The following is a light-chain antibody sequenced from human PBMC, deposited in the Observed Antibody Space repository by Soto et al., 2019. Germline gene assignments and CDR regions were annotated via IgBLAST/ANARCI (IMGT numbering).Light chain of an antibody. Sequence: EIVMTQSPATLSVSPGERATLSCTASHYVYSNVAWFQQRPCQAPRLLIYRASTSAAGTPARCSGSGSGKDFTLTITSLQYDDVALYYYQQYHNLWTFGQGTEVEIK. CDR1: HYVYSN. V-gene: IGKV3-15*01. CDR3: QQYHNLWT. J-gene: IGKJ1*01. CDR2: RAS.